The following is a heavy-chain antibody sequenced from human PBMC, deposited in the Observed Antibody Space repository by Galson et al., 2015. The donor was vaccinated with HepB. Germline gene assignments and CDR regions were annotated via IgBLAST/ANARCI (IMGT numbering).Heavy chain of an antibody. J-gene: IGHJ6*03. CDR2: TYYRSKWYN. D-gene: IGHD2-2*01. CDR3: ARANIVVVPAAIQGYYYMDV. V-gene: IGHV6-1*01. Sequence: CAISGDSVSSNSAAWNWIRQSSSRGLEWLGRTYYRSKWYNDYAVSVKSRITINPDTSKNQFSLQLNSVTPEDTAVYYCARANIVVVPAAIQGYYYMDVWGKGTTVTVSS. CDR1: GDSVSSNSAA.